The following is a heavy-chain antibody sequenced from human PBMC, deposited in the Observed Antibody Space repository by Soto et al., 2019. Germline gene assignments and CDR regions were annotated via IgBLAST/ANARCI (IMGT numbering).Heavy chain of an antibody. Sequence: ASVKVSCKASGYTFTSYDFNWVRQATGQGLEWMGWMNPNSGNTGYAQKFQGRITMTRDTSISTANMELSNLTPGDTAVYYCARAALTVNNLDVWGQGTTVTVSS. V-gene: IGHV1-8*01. CDR1: GYTFTSYD. J-gene: IGHJ6*02. D-gene: IGHD7-27*01. CDR3: ARAALTVNNLDV. CDR2: MNPNSGNT.